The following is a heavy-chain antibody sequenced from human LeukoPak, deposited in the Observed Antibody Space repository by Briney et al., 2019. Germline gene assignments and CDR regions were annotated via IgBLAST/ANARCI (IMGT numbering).Heavy chain of an antibody. D-gene: IGHD3-9*01. CDR3: TRGDWAPRFFY. J-gene: IGHJ4*02. V-gene: IGHV4-34*01. Sequence: SETLSLTCAVFGGSFSGYYWSWIRQPPGKGLEWIGEINHSGSTNYNPFLKSRVTISVDTSKNQFSLKLSSVTAADTAVYYCTRGDWAPRFFYWGQGTLVTVSS. CDR1: GGSFSGYY. CDR2: INHSGST.